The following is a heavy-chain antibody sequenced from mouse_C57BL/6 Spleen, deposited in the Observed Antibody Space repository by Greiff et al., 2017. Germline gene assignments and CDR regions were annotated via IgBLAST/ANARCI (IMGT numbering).Heavy chain of an antibody. D-gene: IGHD2-4*01. CDR1: GFSLTSYG. CDR2: IWSGGST. Sequence: QVQLQQSGPGLVQPSQSLSITCTVSGFSLTSYGVHWVRQSPGKGLEWLGVIWSGGSTGNKAAFISRLSISKDNSKSQVFFKMNSLQADDTAIYYCARGLYYDYDGYFDVWGTGTTVTVSS. V-gene: IGHV2-2*01. CDR3: ARGLYYDYDGYFDV. J-gene: IGHJ1*03.